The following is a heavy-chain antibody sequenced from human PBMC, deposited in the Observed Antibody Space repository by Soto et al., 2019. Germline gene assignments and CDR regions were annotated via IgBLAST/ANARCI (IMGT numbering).Heavy chain of an antibody. V-gene: IGHV4-59*01. CDR1: GGSINSYY. D-gene: IGHD5-12*01. CDR2: IYFSGST. CDR3: ARVGRRDGYNLPFDY. J-gene: IGHJ4*02. Sequence: PSETLSLTCTVSGGSINSYYWSWIRQPPGKGLEYIGYIYFSGSTNYNPSLKSRVTISVDTSKNQFSLKLSSVTAADTAVYYCARVGRRDGYNLPFDYWGQGTLVTVSS.